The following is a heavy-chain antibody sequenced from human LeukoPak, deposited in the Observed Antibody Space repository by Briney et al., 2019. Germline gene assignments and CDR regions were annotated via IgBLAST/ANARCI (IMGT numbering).Heavy chain of an antibody. CDR3: ARRGIRSEEYDY. D-gene: IGHD2/OR15-2a*01. V-gene: IGHV5-51*01. CDR1: GYSFTSYW. J-gene: IGHJ4*02. CDR2: IHPGDSDT. Sequence: GESLKISCKGTGYSFTSYWIAWVRQMPGKGLEWMGIIHPGDSDTVYSPSFQGQVTISADKSINTAYLHWSSLKASDTANYYCARRGIRSEEYDYWGQGTLVTVSS.